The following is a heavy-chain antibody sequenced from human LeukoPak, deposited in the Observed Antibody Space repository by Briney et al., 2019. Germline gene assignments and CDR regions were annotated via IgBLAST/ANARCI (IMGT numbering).Heavy chain of an antibody. CDR3: AREEASVGDY. CDR1: GGSISSNSHY. CDR2: IHYSGST. Sequence: PSETLSLTCTVSGGSISSNSHYWAWLRQPPGQGLEWIGSIHYSGSTFYSPSLKSRVTISVDTSKNQFSLILTSVTASDTAVYYCAREEASVGDYWGQGILVTVSS. D-gene: IGHD2-21*01. V-gene: IGHV4-39*01. J-gene: IGHJ4*02.